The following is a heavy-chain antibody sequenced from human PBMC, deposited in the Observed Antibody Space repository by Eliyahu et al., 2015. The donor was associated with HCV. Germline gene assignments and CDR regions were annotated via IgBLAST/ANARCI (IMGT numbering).Heavy chain of an antibody. V-gene: IGHV4-39*07. CDR1: GGSIRGGDYY. Sequence: QLQLQESGPGLVKPSETLSLXCPVPGGSIRGGDYYWGWSRQPPGKGLEWIGGIYYSGITYYNPSLKSRVSISVDTPKNQFSLKLSSVTAADTASYYCARAIAATGLGHYFDYWGQGPLVTVSS. D-gene: IGHD2-15*01. CDR3: ARAIAATGLGHYFDY. CDR2: IYYSGIT. J-gene: IGHJ4*02.